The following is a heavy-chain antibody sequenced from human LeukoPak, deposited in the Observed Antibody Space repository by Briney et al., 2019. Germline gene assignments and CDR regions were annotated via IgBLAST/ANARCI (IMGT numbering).Heavy chain of an antibody. V-gene: IGHV1-18*01. CDR3: ARVMGDFWSGYSHMDV. J-gene: IGHJ6*03. CDR1: GYTFTSYG. D-gene: IGHD3-3*01. Sequence: GASVKVSCKASGYTFTSYGISWVRQAPGQGLEWMGWISAYNGNTNYAQKLQGRVTMTTDTSTSTAYMELRSLRSDDTAVYYCARVMGDFWSGYSHMDVWGKGTTVTVSS. CDR2: ISAYNGNT.